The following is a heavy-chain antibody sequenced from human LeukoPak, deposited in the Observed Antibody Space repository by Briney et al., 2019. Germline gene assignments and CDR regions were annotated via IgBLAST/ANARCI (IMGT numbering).Heavy chain of an antibody. Sequence: PGGSLRLSCAASGFTFSSYGMHWVRQAPGKGLEWVAVISYDGSDKYYADSVKGRFTISRDDSQNTLYLQMNSLRVEDTAVYYCARGGIAAAGPQKHFDYWGQGTLVTVSS. CDR1: GFTFSSYG. CDR2: ISYDGSDK. CDR3: ARGGIAAAGPQKHFDY. J-gene: IGHJ4*02. D-gene: IGHD6-13*01. V-gene: IGHV3-30*03.